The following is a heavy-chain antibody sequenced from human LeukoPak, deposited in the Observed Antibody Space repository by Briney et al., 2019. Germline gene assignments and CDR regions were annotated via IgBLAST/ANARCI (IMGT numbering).Heavy chain of an antibody. CDR2: IIPIFGTA. CDR3: ATLGVLAAAADIDAFDI. D-gene: IGHD6-13*01. CDR1: GYTFTSYY. J-gene: IGHJ3*02. Sequence: GASVKVSCKASGYTFTSYYMHWVRQAPGQGLEWMGGIIPIFGTANYAQKFQGRVTITADKSTSTAYMELSSLRSEDTAVYYCATLGVLAAAADIDAFDIWGQGTMVTVSS. V-gene: IGHV1-69*06.